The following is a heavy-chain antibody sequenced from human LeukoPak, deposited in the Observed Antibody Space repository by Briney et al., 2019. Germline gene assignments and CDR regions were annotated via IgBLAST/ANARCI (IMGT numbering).Heavy chain of an antibody. J-gene: IGHJ6*02. V-gene: IGHV4-61*01. CDR2: IYYSGST. CDR1: GGSVSRSSYY. D-gene: IGHD3-3*01. CDR3: ARGDFLSKDV. Sequence: SETLSLTCTVSGGSVSRSSYYWSWIRQPPGKGLEWIGYIYYSGSTNYNPSLKSRVTILLDTSKNQFSLKLSSVTAADTAVYYCARGDFLSKDVWGQGTTVTVSS.